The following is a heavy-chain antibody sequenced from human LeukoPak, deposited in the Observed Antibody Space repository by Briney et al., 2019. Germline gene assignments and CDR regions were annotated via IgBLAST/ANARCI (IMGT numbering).Heavy chain of an antibody. V-gene: IGHV4-59*01. CDR2: IYFSGST. Sequence: ASETLSLTCTVSGGSIRSYYWSWIRRPPGKGLEWIEYIYFSGSTSYNPSLKSRVTISVDRSKNQFSLKLSSVAAADTAVYYCARSYDTNFDYWGQGTLVTVSS. D-gene: IGHD3-3*01. CDR3: ARSYDTNFDY. J-gene: IGHJ4*02. CDR1: GGSIRSYY.